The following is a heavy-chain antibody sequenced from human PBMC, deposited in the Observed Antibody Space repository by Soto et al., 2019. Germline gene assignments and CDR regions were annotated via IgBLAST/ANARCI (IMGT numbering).Heavy chain of an antibody. CDR3: ATLVGGVKAIGAPGDWLDP. V-gene: IGHV3-30*03. J-gene: IGHJ5*02. D-gene: IGHD3-3*01. CDR2: ISHDGSEK. Sequence: QVQLVESGGGVVQPGDSLRLSCAASGFMFSGYGMHWIRQAPGKGLEWVAVISHDGSEKYYGDSVKGRCTVSRDNSNNTLCLQIDSLRAEDTAVYYCATLVGGVKAIGAPGDWLDPWGQGTLVTVSS. CDR1: GFMFSGYG.